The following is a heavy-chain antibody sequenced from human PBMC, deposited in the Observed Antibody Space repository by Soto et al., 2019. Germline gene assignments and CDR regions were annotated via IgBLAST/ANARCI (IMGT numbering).Heavy chain of an antibody. CDR2: ISANNDHT. Sequence: QVQLVQSGAEVKKPGASVKVSCKASGYTLNTYGITWVRQAPGQGLEWMGWISANNDHTNYPQKLQGRVTMTTDTSTSTDYMELSSLTSDDTAVYYAARGTYFDYWGQGTLVTVSS. CDR1: GYTLNTYG. V-gene: IGHV1-18*01. CDR3: ARGTYFDY. J-gene: IGHJ4*02.